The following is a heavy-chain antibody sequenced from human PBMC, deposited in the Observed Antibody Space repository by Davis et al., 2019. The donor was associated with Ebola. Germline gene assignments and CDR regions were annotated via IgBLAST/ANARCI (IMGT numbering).Heavy chain of an antibody. J-gene: IGHJ4*02. CDR3: AKDFRNYDY. CDR1: FFPFLSYA. CDR2: IIASGGNT. Sequence: GESLKISCAASFFPFLSYAMNWVRQAAGKGLEWVSAIIASGGNTFYADSVKGRFTVSRDNSKNTMYLQMNSLRAEDTAVYYCAKDFRNYDYWGQGTLVSVSS. V-gene: IGHV3-23*01. D-gene: IGHD4-11*01.